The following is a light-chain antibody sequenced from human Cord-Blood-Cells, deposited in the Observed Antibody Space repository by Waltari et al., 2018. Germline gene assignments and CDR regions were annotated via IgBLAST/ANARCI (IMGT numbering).Light chain of an antibody. CDR3: QRRSNWPPYT. J-gene: IGKJ2*01. CDR2: DAS. V-gene: IGKV3-11*01. Sequence: EIVLTQSPATLSLCTGERATLPGRASQSVSSYLAWYQQKPGQAPRLLIYDASNRATGIPARFSGSGSGTDFTLTISSLEPEDFAVYYCQRRSNWPPYTFGQGTKLEIK. CDR1: QSVSSY.